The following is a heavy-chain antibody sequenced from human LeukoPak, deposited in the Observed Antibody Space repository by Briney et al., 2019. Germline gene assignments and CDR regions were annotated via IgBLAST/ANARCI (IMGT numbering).Heavy chain of an antibody. J-gene: IGHJ4*02. V-gene: IGHV1-2*02. CDR1: GYTFTVYY. D-gene: IGHD3-22*01. CDR3: ARDLASDYYDSSGPGSGY. Sequence: ASVKVSCKASGYTFTVYYMHWVRQAPGQGLEWMGWINPNSGGTNYAQKFQGRVTMTRDTSISTAYMELSRLRSDDTAVYYCARDLASDYYDSSGPGSGYWGQGTLVTVSS. CDR2: INPNSGGT.